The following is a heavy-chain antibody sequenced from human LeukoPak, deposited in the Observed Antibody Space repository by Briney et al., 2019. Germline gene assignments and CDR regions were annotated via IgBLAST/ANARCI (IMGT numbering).Heavy chain of an antibody. J-gene: IGHJ4*02. D-gene: IGHD2-2*01. CDR2: ISYDGRNK. CDR3: ARGSLTSWYYFDY. CDR1: GFNFNIYS. V-gene: IGHV3-30*01. Sequence: GRSLRLSCAASGFNFNIYSIHWVRQAPGKGLEWVAVISYDGRNKYYADSVKGRFTVSRDNSKNTLDLHMNSLRPEDMAVYFCARGSLTSWYYFDYWGQGALVTVSS.